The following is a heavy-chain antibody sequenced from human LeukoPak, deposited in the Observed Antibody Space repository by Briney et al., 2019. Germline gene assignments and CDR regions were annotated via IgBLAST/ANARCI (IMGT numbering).Heavy chain of an antibody. Sequence: ASEKVSCKASGYTFTNYYMHWVRQAPGQGLEWMGIINLSGGSRSYARKLQGRVTITRDTPTSTVYMQLSSLRSEDTAVYYCGKFSYGGGGDFDYWGQGTLVTVSS. CDR3: GKFSYGGGGDFDY. J-gene: IGHJ4*02. CDR1: GYTFTNYY. D-gene: IGHD5-18*01. V-gene: IGHV1-46*04. CDR2: INLSGGSR.